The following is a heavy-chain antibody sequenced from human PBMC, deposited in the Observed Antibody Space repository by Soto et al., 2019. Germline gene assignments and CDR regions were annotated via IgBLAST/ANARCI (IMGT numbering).Heavy chain of an antibody. Sequence: SETLSITCTVSGGSISRYYWSWIRQPPGKGLEWIGYIYYSGSTNYNPSLKSRVTISVDTSKNQFSLKLSSVTAADTAVYYCARRVAWNGLDYWGQGTLLTVSS. V-gene: IGHV4-59*01. CDR3: ARRVAWNGLDY. J-gene: IGHJ4*02. CDR1: GGSISRYY. D-gene: IGHD1-1*01. CDR2: IYYSGST.